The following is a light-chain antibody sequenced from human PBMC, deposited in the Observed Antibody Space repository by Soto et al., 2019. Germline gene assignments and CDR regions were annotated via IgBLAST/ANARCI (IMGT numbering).Light chain of an antibody. Sequence: EIVLTQSRATLSLSPGERATLSCRASQSVSSYLAWYQQKPGQAPRLLIYDASNRATGIPARFSGSGSGTDFTLTISSLEPEDFAVYYCQQRSNRITFGQGTRLEIK. CDR3: QQRSNRIT. V-gene: IGKV3-11*01. CDR2: DAS. J-gene: IGKJ5*01. CDR1: QSVSSY.